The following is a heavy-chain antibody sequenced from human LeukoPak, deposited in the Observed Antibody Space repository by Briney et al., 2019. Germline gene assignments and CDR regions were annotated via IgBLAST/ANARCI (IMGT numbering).Heavy chain of an antibody. CDR2: IRYDGTNR. CDR1: GFTFSSYV. CDR3: ARSYYLDY. J-gene: IGHJ4*02. V-gene: IGHV3-30*02. D-gene: IGHD1-26*01. Sequence: GGSLRLSCAASGFTFSSYVMHWVRQAPGKGLEWVAFIRYDGTNRYYADSVKGRFTFSRDDSKNTLYLQMSSLRAEDTAVYYCARSYYLDYWGQGTLVTVSS.